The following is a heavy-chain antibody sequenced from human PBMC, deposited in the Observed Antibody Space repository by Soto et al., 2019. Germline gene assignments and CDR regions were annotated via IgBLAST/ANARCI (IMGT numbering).Heavy chain of an antibody. Sequence: ASVKVSCKASGYTFTSYDINWVRQATGQGLEWMGWMNPNSGNTNYAQKLQGRVTMTTDTSTSTAYMELRSLRSDDTAVYYCARISLGVLTDDYGDQDAFDIWGQGTMVTVSS. CDR1: GYTFTSYD. CDR2: MNPNSGNT. V-gene: IGHV1-18*01. CDR3: ARISLGVLTDDYGDQDAFDI. D-gene: IGHD4-17*01. J-gene: IGHJ3*02.